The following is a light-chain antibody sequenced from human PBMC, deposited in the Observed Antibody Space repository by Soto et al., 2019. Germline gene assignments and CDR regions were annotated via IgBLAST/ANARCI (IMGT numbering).Light chain of an antibody. Sequence: EIVLTQSRGTLSLSPGERATLSCRASQSVGNNYLAWYQQKPGQAPRFLIYDASSRATGIPDRFSGSGSGTDCTLTISRLEPEDFAMYYCEQYGSTPLTFGGGTKVEIK. CDR3: EQYGSTPLT. J-gene: IGKJ4*01. CDR1: QSVGNNY. V-gene: IGKV3-20*01. CDR2: DAS.